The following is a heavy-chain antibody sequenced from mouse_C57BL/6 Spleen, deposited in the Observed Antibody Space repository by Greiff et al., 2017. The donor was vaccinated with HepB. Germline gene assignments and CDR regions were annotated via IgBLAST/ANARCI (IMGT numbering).Heavy chain of an antibody. CDR1: GFTFSSYG. J-gene: IGHJ4*01. CDR3: ARQTHGSSPYAMDY. V-gene: IGHV5-6*01. CDR2: ISSGGSYT. D-gene: IGHD1-1*01. Sequence: VQVVESGGDLVKPGGSLKLSCAASGFTFSSYGMSWVRQTPDKRLEWVATISSGGSYTYYPDSVKGRFTISRDNAKNTLYLQMSSLKSEDTAMYYCARQTHGSSPYAMDYWGQGTSVTVSS.